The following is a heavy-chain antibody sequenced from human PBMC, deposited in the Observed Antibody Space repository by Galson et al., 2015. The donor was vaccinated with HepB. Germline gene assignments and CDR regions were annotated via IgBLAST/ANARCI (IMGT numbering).Heavy chain of an antibody. D-gene: IGHD4-17*01. CDR2: ISYDGSNK. CDR3: AEDEDGDSYYYYYYGMDV. CDR1: GFTFSSYG. Sequence: SLRLSCAASGFTFSSYGMHWVRQAPGKGLEWVAVISYDGSNKYYADSVKGRFTISRDNSKNTLYLQMNSLRAEDTAVYYCAEDEDGDSYYYYYYGMDVWGQGTTVTVSS. J-gene: IGHJ6*02. V-gene: IGHV3-30*18.